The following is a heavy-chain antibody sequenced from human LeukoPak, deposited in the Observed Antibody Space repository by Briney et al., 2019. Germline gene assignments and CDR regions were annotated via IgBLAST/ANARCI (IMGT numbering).Heavy chain of an antibody. CDR3: ARGHCSSTSCYRWFDP. V-gene: IGHV1-18*04. CDR1: GYTFTSYG. J-gene: IGHJ5*02. D-gene: IGHD2-2*01. Sequence: VKVSCKASGYTFTSYGISWVRQAPGQGLEWMGWISAYNGNTNYAQKLQGRVTMTTDTSTSTAYMELRSLRSDDTAVYYCARGHCSSTSCYRWFDPWGQGTLVTVSS. CDR2: ISAYNGNT.